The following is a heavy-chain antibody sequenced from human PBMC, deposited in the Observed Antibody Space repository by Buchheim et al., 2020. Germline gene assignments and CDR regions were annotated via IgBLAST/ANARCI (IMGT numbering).Heavy chain of an antibody. CDR3: ARVWSGYDRGYYYGMDV. Sequence: QVQLVQSGAEVKKPGSSVKVSCKASGGTFSSYTISWVRQAPGQGLEWMGRIIPILGIANYAQKFQGRVTITADKSTSTAYMELSSLRSEDTAVYYCARVWSGYDRGYYYGMDVWGQGTT. J-gene: IGHJ6*02. V-gene: IGHV1-69*02. D-gene: IGHD5-12*01. CDR2: IIPILGIA. CDR1: GGTFSSYT.